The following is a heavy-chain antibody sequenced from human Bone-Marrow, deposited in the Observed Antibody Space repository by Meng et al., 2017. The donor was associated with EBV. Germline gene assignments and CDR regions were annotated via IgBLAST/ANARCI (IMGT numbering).Heavy chain of an antibody. Sequence: QGQVQEAGPGLLKPSGTLSLTCAVSGGSISSNNCWSWVRQPPGKGLECIGEIYHSGSTNYNPSLKSRITISVDKSRNQFSLKLSSVTAADTAVYYCAKGGGYYYDSSGFHYDYWGQGTLVTVSS. V-gene: IGHV4-4*02. J-gene: IGHJ4*02. CDR1: GGSISSNNC. CDR3: AKGGGYYYDSSGFHYDY. CDR2: IYHSGST. D-gene: IGHD3-22*01.